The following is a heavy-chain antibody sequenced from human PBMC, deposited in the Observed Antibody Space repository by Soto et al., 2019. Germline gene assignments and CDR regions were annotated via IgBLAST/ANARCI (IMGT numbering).Heavy chain of an antibody. J-gene: IGHJ4*02. CDR2: IFPGDSDT. D-gene: IGHD6-13*01. Sequence: PGESLKISCKGSGYRFTSYWIGWVRQMPGKGLERMGIIFPGDSDTRYSPSFQGRVTISADKSISAAYLQWSSLRASDTAMYYCAISSIAAAGFDYWGQGTQVTVSS. V-gene: IGHV5-51*01. CDR1: GYRFTSYW. CDR3: AISSIAAAGFDY.